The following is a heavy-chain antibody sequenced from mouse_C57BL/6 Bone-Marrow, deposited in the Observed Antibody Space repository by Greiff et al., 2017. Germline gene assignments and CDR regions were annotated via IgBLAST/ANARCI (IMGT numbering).Heavy chain of an antibody. CDR1: GYTFTSYW. CDR2: IHPNSGST. D-gene: IGHD1-1*01. CDR3: ARDYYGSSYAFAY. V-gene: IGHV1-64*01. J-gene: IGHJ3*01. Sequence: QVQLKQPGAELVKPGASVKLSCKASGYTFTSYWMHWVKQRPGQGLEWIGMIHPNSGSTNYNEKFKSKATLTVDKSSSTAYMQLSSLTSEDSAVYYCARDYYGSSYAFAYGGQGTLVTVSA.